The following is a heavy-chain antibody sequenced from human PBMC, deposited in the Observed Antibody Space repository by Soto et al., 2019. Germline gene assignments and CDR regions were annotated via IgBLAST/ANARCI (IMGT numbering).Heavy chain of an antibody. CDR3: AKAPAMRQMHV. Sequence: GGSLRLSCAASGFTFSRYAMSWVRQAPGKGLEWVSGISGSGGSTYYADSVKGRFTISRDNSKNTLYLQMNSLRAEDTAVYYCAKAPAMRQMHVWGKGTTVTVSS. CDR1: GFTFSRYA. J-gene: IGHJ6*04. CDR2: ISGSGGST. V-gene: IGHV3-23*01. D-gene: IGHD2-2*01.